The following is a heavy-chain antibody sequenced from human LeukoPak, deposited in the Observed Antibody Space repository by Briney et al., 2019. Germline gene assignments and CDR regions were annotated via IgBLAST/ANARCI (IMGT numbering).Heavy chain of an antibody. D-gene: IGHD4-17*01. CDR1: GFTFSIYW. CDR3: ARTTVTSGPYWYFDL. J-gene: IGHJ2*01. CDR2: INSDGTST. Sequence: GGSLRLSCAASGFTFSIYWMHWVRQAPGKGLVWVSRINSDGTSTGYADSVRGRFTISRDNAENTLYLQMNSLGAEDTAVYYCARTTVTSGPYWYFDLWGRGTLVTVSS. V-gene: IGHV3-74*01.